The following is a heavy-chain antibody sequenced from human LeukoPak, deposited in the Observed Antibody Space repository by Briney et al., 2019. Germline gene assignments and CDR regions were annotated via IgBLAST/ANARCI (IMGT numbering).Heavy chain of an antibody. D-gene: IGHD6-13*01. CDR2: ISGSGGST. Sequence: GGSLRLPCAASGFTFSSYGMSWVRQAPGKGLEWVSAISGSGGSTYYADSVKGRFTISRDNSKNTLYLQMNSLRAEDTAVYYCAKEGSDSSSWYPDYWGQGTLVTVSS. CDR1: GFTFSSYG. J-gene: IGHJ4*02. CDR3: AKEGSDSSSWYPDY. V-gene: IGHV3-23*01.